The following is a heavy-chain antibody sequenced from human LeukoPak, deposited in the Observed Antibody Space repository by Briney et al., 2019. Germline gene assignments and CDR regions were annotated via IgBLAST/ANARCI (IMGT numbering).Heavy chain of an antibody. V-gene: IGHV4-59*01. CDR1: GGSISSYY. J-gene: IGHJ2*01. CDR3: ARRHITMVRGVILGWYFDL. CDR2: IYYSGST. Sequence: PSETLSLTCTVSGGSISSYYWSWIRQPPGKGLEWIGYIYYSGSTNYNPSLKRRVTISVDTSKNQFSLKLSSVTAADTAVYYRARRHITMVRGVILGWYFDLWGRGTLVTVSS. D-gene: IGHD3-10*01.